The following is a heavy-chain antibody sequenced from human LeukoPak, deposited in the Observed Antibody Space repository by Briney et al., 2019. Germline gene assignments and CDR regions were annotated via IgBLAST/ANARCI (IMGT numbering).Heavy chain of an antibody. V-gene: IGHV3-73*01. CDR1: GFTFNGSA. Sequence: GGSLRLTCAACGFTFNGSAMHWVRQASGKGLEWDGRIRSKANSYATAYAASVKGRFTISRDDSKNTAYLQMNSLKTEDTAVYYCTLYSSGDYWGQGTLVTVSS. J-gene: IGHJ4*02. CDR2: IRSKANSYAT. D-gene: IGHD5-18*01. CDR3: TLYSSGDY.